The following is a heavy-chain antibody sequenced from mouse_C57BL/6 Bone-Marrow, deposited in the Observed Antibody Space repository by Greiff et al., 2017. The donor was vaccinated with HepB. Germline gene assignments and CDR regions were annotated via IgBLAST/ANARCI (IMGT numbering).Heavy chain of an antibody. V-gene: IGHV1-61*01. CDR1: GYTFTSYW. CDR3: ARLITTVVAGGY. J-gene: IGHJ2*01. D-gene: IGHD1-1*01. CDR2: IYPSDSET. Sequence: QVQLQQPGAELVRPGSSVKLSCKASGYTFTSYWMDWVKQRPGQGLERIGNIYPSDSETHYNQKFKDKATLTVDKSSSTAYMQLSSLTSEDSAVYYCARLITTVVAGGYWGQGTTLTVSS.